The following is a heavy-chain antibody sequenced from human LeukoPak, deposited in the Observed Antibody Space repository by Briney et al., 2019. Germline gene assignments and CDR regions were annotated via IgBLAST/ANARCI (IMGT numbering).Heavy chain of an antibody. J-gene: IGHJ5*02. CDR1: GFTFSSHG. D-gene: IGHD4-17*01. CDR2: IQYDGSNK. CDR3: ARDRAYGDYAS. Sequence: GGSLRLSCAASGFTFSSHGMHWVRQAPGKGLEWVAFIQYDGSNKYYADSVKGRFTISRDNSKNTVYLQMNSLRAEDTAVYYCARDRAYGDYASWGLGTLVTVSS. V-gene: IGHV3-30*02.